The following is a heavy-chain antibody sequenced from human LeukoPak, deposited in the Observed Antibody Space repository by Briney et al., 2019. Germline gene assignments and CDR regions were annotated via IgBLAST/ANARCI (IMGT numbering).Heavy chain of an antibody. CDR2: ISYDGSNK. CDR1: GFTFSSYA. V-gene: IGHV3-30-3*01. Sequence: GGSLRLSCAASGFTFSSYAMHWVRQAPGKGLEWVAVISYDGSNKYYADSVKGRFTISRDNSKNTLYLQMNSLRAEDTVVYYCASIVVEDNWFDPGGQGTLVTVSS. D-gene: IGHD2-15*01. CDR3: ASIVVEDNWFDP. J-gene: IGHJ5*02.